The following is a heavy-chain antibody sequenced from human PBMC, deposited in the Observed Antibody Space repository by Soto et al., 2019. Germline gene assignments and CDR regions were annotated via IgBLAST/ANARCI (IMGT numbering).Heavy chain of an antibody. CDR3: ARDSKGYCTSTSCYDWFDP. CDR2: ISAYNANT. D-gene: IGHD2-2*01. Sequence: QVPLVQSGAEVKKPGASVKVSCKASGYTFTSYGISWVRQAPGQGLEWMGWISAYNANTNYAQKLQGRVTMTTDTSTNTAYMELRSLRSDDTAVYYCARDSKGYCTSTSCYDWFDPWGQGTLVTVSS. V-gene: IGHV1-18*01. CDR1: GYTFTSYG. J-gene: IGHJ5*02.